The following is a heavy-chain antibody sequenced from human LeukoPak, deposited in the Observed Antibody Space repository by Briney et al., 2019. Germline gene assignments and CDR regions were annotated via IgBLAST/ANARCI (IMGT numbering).Heavy chain of an antibody. CDR1: GGSISRYY. Sequence: SETLSLTCTVSGGSISRYYWSWIRQPPGKGLAWIGYIYYSGSTNYNPSLKSVVTISVDTSKNQFSLQLSSVTAADTAVYYCARAFRPYYYDSSGYPLWAFDYWGQGTLVTVSS. V-gene: IGHV4-59*01. CDR2: IYYSGST. CDR3: ARAFRPYYYDSSGYPLWAFDY. D-gene: IGHD3-22*01. J-gene: IGHJ4*02.